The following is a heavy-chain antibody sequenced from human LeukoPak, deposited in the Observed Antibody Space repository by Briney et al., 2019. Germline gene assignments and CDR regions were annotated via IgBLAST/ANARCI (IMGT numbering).Heavy chain of an antibody. V-gene: IGHV4-38-2*01. CDR2: IYHSGST. Sequence: SETLSLTCAVSGYSISSGYDWGWIRQPPGKGLEWIGSIYHSGSTYYNPSLKSRVTISVDTSKNQFSLKLSSVTAADTAVYYCARVLGWFDPWGQGTLVTVSS. CDR3: ARVLGWFDP. CDR1: GYSISSGYD. D-gene: IGHD1-26*01. J-gene: IGHJ5*02.